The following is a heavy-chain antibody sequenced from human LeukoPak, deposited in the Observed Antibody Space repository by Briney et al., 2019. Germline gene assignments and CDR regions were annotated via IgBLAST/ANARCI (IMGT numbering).Heavy chain of an antibody. Sequence: SVKVSCKASGGTFSSYAISWVRQAPGQGLGWMGRIIPIFGTANYAQKFQGRVTITTDESTSTAYMELSSLRSEDTAVYYCARAGLSYCGGDCYLDYWGQGTLVTVSS. CDR3: ARAGLSYCGGDCYLDY. V-gene: IGHV1-69*05. J-gene: IGHJ4*02. CDR2: IIPIFGTA. D-gene: IGHD2-21*02. CDR1: GGTFSSYA.